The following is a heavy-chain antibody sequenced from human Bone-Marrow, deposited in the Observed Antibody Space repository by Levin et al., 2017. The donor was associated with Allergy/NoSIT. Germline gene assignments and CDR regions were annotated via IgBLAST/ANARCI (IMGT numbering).Heavy chain of an antibody. J-gene: IGHJ4*02. V-gene: IGHV3-21*01. D-gene: IGHD3-16*02. Sequence: GGSLRLSCAASGFTFSSYSMNWVRQAPGKGLEWVSSISSSSSYIYYADSVKGRFTISRDNAKNSLYLQMNSLRAEDTAVYYCASSGSYRYRYFDYWGQGTLVTVSS. CDR1: GFTFSSYS. CDR2: ISSSSSYI. CDR3: ASSGSYRYRYFDY.